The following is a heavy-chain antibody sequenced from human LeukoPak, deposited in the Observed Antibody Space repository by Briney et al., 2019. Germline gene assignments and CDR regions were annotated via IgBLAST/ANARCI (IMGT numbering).Heavy chain of an antibody. J-gene: IGHJ4*02. CDR3: ARATAGFDY. V-gene: IGHV3-13*01. CDR2: IGTAGAT. Sequence: GGSLRLSCAASGFTFSSYDMHWVRQTTGKGLEWVSGIGTAGATFYPGSVKGRFTISRENAKNSLYLQMNNLRAGDTAVYYCARATAGFDYWGQGTLVTVSS. CDR1: GFTFSSYD.